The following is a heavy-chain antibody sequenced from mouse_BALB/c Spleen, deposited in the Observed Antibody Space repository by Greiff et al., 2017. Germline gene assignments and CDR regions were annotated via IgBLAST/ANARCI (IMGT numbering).Heavy chain of an antibody. Sequence: QVQLQQSGAELVRPGVSVKISCKGSGYTFTDYAMHWVKQSHAKSLEWIGVISTYYGDASYNQKFKGKATMTVDKSSSTAYMELARLTSEDSAIYYCARRGITDGGYFDVWGAGTTVTVSS. CDR3: ARRGITDGGYFDV. V-gene: IGHV1S137*01. D-gene: IGHD2-4*01. CDR1: GYTFTDYA. J-gene: IGHJ1*01. CDR2: ISTYYGDA.